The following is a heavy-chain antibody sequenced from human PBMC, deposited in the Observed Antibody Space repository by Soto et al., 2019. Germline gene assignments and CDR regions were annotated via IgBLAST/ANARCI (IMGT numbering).Heavy chain of an antibody. Sequence: SETLSLACTVSGGSISSSSYYWGWIRQPPGKGLEWIGSIYYSGSTYYNPSLKSRVTISVDTSKNQFSLKLSSVTAADTAVYYCARHEVSSIAWXFDPWGQGTLVTVSS. D-gene: IGHD6-6*01. V-gene: IGHV4-39*01. CDR3: ARHEVSSIAWXFDP. CDR2: IYYSGST. CDR1: GGSISSSSYY. J-gene: IGHJ5*02.